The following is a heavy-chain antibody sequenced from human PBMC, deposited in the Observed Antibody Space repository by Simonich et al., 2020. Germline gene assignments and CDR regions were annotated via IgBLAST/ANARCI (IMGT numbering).Heavy chain of an antibody. D-gene: IGHD7-27*01. V-gene: IGHV3-30*07. Sequence: QVQLVESGGGVVQPGRSLRLSCAASGFTFSSYAMHWVRQAPGKGLEWVAVISYDGSNKYYADSVKGRFTISRDKSKNTLYLQMNSLRAEDTAVYYCARDRNWGWFDPWGQGTLVTVSS. CDR2: ISYDGSNK. CDR3: ARDRNWGWFDP. CDR1: GFTFSSYA. J-gene: IGHJ5*02.